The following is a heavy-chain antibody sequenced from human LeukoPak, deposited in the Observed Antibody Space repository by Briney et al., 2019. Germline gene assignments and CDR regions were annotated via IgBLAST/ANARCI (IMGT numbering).Heavy chain of an antibody. J-gene: IGHJ4*02. CDR1: GYTFTSYA. CDR2: INAGNGNT. D-gene: IGHD3-22*01. V-gene: IGHV1-3*01. CDR3: ARDYYDSSGYVYFDY. Sequence: WASVKVSCKASGYTFTSYAMHWVRQAPGQRLEWMGWINAGNGNTKYSQKFQGRVTITRDTSASTAYMELSSLRSEDTAVYYCARDYYDSSGYVYFDYWGQGTLVTVSS.